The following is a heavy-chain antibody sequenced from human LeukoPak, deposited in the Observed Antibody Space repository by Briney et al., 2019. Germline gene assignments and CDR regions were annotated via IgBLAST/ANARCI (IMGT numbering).Heavy chain of an antibody. J-gene: IGHJ6*03. D-gene: IGHD3-10*01. V-gene: IGHV3-7*01. CDR2: IKHDGSEKQDGSEK. CDR1: GFTFNGFW. Sequence: PGGSLRLSCAASGFTFNGFWMSWVRQAPGKGLEWVANIKHDGSEKQDGSEKNYVDSVKGRFTISRDNAKNSLYLQMNSLRAEDTAVYYCARSGRGVDSFYFYMDVWGKGTTVTVSS. CDR3: ARSGRGVDSFYFYMDV.